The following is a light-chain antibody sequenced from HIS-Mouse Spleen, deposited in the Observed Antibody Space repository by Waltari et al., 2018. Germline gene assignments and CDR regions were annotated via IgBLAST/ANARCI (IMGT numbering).Light chain of an antibody. CDR2: SNK. CDR1: NSNIGSNT. CDR3: AAWDDSLNGWV. J-gene: IGLJ3*02. Sequence: QSVLTQPPSASGTPGQRVTISCSGSNSNIGSNTVNWYQQLPGTAPKLLIYSNKPRPSGVPGRFVGAKSGTSASLAIGGLQSEDEADYYCAAWDDSLNGWVFGGGTKLTVL. V-gene: IGLV1-44*01.